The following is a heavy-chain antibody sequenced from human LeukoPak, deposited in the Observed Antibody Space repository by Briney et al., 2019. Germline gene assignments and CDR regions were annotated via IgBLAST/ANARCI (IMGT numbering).Heavy chain of an antibody. CDR2: IDHSGST. CDR3: ARELGYCSGDSCSFYYYIDV. V-gene: IGHV4-38-2*02. J-gene: IGHJ6*03. Sequence: SETLSLTCTVSGYSISSGYYWGWIRQPPGKGLEWTGSIDHSGSTYYNPSLKSRITISVDTSKNQFSLKLSSVTAADTAVYYCARELGYCSGDSCSFYYYIDVWGKGTTVTISS. D-gene: IGHD2-15*01. CDR1: GYSISSGYY.